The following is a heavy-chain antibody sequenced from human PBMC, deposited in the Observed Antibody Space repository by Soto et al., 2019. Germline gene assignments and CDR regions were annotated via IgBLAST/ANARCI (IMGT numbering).Heavy chain of an antibody. CDR1: GGSLSKYY. Sequence: SETLSLTCSVSGGSLSKYYWSWIRQPAGKGLEWIGRISTSGHVVSKVSLRSRLTMSVDMSNNHFSLKLTSVTAADTAVYYCARDNNDFWSLYPLAFDYWGQGALVNVS. CDR3: ARDNNDFWSLYPLAFDY. D-gene: IGHD3-3*01. V-gene: IGHV4-4*07. J-gene: IGHJ4*02. CDR2: ISTSGHV.